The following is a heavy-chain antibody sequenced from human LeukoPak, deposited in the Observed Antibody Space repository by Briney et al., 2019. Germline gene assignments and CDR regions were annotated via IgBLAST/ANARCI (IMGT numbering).Heavy chain of an antibody. CDR3: ASNPVMVRGVIMH. V-gene: IGHV3-23*01. Sequence: GGSLRLSCAASGFTFSSYGMSWVRQAPGKGLEWVSAISGSSGSTYYADSVKGRFTISRDNSKNTLYLQMNSLRAEDTAVYYCASNPVMVRGVIMHWGQGTLVTVSS. D-gene: IGHD3-10*01. J-gene: IGHJ4*02. CDR2: ISGSSGST. CDR1: GFTFSSYG.